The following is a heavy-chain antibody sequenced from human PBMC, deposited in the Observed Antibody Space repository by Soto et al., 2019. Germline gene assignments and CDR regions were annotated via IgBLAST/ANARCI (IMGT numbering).Heavy chain of an antibody. CDR1: GSSISSAYY. V-gene: IGHV4-38-2*02. J-gene: IGHJ4*02. CDR3: ASDFWTGYPLFDY. D-gene: IGHD3-3*01. CDR2: VFHRGTT. Sequence: SETLALTCNVSGSSISSAYYWGWVRQPPGRGLEWIGSVFHRGTTYYNPSLMSRVTISLDTSKNQFSLKLSSVTAADTAVYYCASDFWTGYPLFDYWGQGALVTVSS.